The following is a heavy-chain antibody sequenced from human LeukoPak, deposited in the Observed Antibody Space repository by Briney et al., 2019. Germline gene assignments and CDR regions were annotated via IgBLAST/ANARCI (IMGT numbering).Heavy chain of an antibody. CDR2: ISSNGGST. V-gene: IGHV3-64*02. CDR3: ARGTAMVTYFDY. CDR1: GFTFSSYA. Sequence: GGSLRLSCAASGFTFSSYAMHWVRQAPGKGLEYVSAISSNGGSTYYADSVKGRLTISRDNSKNTLCLQMGSLRAEDMAVYYCARGTAMVTYFDYWGQGTLVTVSS. J-gene: IGHJ4*02. D-gene: IGHD5-18*01.